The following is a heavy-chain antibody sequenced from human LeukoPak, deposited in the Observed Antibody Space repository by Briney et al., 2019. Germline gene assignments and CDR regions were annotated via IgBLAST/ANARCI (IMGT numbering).Heavy chain of an antibody. CDR1: GYTFTGYY. Sequence: ASVKVSCKASGYTFTGYYVHWVRQAPGQGLEWMGWINPNSGGTNYAQKFQGWVTMTRDTSISTAYMELSRLRSDDTAVYYCASKEVPDSGGAFDIWGQGTMVTVSS. CDR2: INPNSGGT. J-gene: IGHJ3*02. CDR3: ASKEVPDSGGAFDI. D-gene: IGHD2-2*01. V-gene: IGHV1-2*04.